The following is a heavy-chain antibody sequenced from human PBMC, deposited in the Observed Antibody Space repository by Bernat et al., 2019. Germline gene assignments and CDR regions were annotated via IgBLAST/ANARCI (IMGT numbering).Heavy chain of an antibody. J-gene: IGHJ4*02. CDR3: ARDRGYSYGYIGFDY. CDR2: IYSGGST. CDR1: GFTVSSKY. Sequence: EVQLVESGGGLVQPGGSLRLSCVASGFTVSSKYMSWVRQAPGKGLEWVSVIYSGGSTYYADSVKGRFTISRDKSKNTLYLQMNSLRAEDTAVYYCARDRGYSYGYIGFDYWGQGTLVTVSS. V-gene: IGHV3-66*01. D-gene: IGHD5-18*01.